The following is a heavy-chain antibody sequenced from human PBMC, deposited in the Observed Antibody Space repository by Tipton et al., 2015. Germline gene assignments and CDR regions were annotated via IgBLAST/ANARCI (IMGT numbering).Heavy chain of an antibody. CDR2: IYYSGST. D-gene: IGHD3-22*01. CDR1: GGSISSYY. J-gene: IGHJ4*02. V-gene: IGHV4-59*08. Sequence: LRLSCTVSGGSISSYYWSWIRQPPGKGLEWIGYIYYSGSTNYNPSLKSRVTISVDTSKNHFSLNLSSVTAADTAVYYCANTYYYDTSGYSYFDYWGQGTLVTVSS. CDR3: ANTYYYDTSGYSYFDY.